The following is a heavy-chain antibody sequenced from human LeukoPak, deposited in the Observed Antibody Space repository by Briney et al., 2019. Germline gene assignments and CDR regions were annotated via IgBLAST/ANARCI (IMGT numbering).Heavy chain of an antibody. D-gene: IGHD3-10*01. CDR3: VTPGYGSGSYYTDY. J-gene: IGHJ4*02. CDR1: GFTFRTYG. CDR2: IRYDGSNK. V-gene: IGHV3-30*02. Sequence: PGGSLRLSCAASGFTFRTYGMHWVRRAPGKGLEWVAFIRYDGSNKYYADSVKGRFTISRDNSKNTLYLQMNSLRAEDTAVYYCVTPGYGSGSYYTDYWGQGTLVTVSS.